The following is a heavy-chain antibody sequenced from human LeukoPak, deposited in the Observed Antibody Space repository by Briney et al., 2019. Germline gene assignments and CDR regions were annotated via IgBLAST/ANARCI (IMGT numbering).Heavy chain of an antibody. Sequence: PGGSLRLSCVASGFTFRGYAMSWVRQAPGKGLEWVAAITGSGGTTYYADSVKGRFTISRDNSKNTLYLQMSSLRPEDTAAYYCAKGGFCINGSCYPSWFDPWGQGTLVTVSS. D-gene: IGHD2-15*01. CDR3: AKGGFCINGSCYPSWFDP. V-gene: IGHV3-23*01. J-gene: IGHJ5*02. CDR1: GFTFRGYA. CDR2: ITGSGGTT.